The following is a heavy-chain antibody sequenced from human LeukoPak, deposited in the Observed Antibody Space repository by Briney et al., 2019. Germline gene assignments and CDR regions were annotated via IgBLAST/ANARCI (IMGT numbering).Heavy chain of an antibody. V-gene: IGHV4-61*08. CDR3: ARVGNQYCSGGSCYKQYYFDY. D-gene: IGHD2-15*01. J-gene: IGHJ4*02. CDR1: GGSISSGDYY. Sequence: PSQTLSLTCTVSGGSISSGDYYWTWIRQPPGKGLEWIEYIYYSGSTNYNPSLKSRVTISVDTSKNQFSLKLSSVTAADTAVYYCARVGNQYCSGGSCYKQYYFDYWGQGTLVTVSS. CDR2: IYYSGST.